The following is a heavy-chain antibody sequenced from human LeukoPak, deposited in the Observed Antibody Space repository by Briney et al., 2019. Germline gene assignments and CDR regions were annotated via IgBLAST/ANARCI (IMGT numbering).Heavy chain of an antibody. CDR2: ISSASSHS. CDR3: ARGGPTDDWFDP. V-gene: IGHV3-21*06. D-gene: IGHD3-10*01. Sequence: GGSLRLSCAASGFSFSDYSMGWVRQFPGKGLEWVSYISSASSHSYYGDSVRGRFTISRDNAKNSMWLQMNSLRVEDTALYYCARGGPTDDWFDPWGQGTLVTVSS. J-gene: IGHJ5*02. CDR1: GFSFSDYS.